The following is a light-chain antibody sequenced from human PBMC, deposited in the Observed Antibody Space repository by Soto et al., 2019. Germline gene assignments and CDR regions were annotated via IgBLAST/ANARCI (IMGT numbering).Light chain of an antibody. CDR2: GAS. V-gene: IGKV3-20*01. CDR1: QSVSSNY. J-gene: IGKJ1*01. CDR3: QQYYTSPRT. Sequence: EVMLTQSPGTLSLSPGERATLSCRASQSVSSNYLAWYQQKSGQAPRLLIYGASNRATGIPDRFSGSGSGTDVTLTIRRLEPEDFAVYYGQQYYTSPRTFGQVTKVDFK.